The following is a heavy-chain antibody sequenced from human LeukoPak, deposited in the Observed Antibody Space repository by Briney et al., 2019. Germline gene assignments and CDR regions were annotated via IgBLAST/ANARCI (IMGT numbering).Heavy chain of an antibody. J-gene: IGHJ6*02. CDR3: ARDRGSYYYYYGMDV. D-gene: IGHD1-26*01. CDR1: GFTFSSYA. Sequence: GRSLRLSCSTSGFTFSSYAMHWVRQAPGRGLEWVAVISYDGSNKYYAESVKGRFTISRDNSKNTLYLQMNSLRAEDTAVYYCARDRGSYYYYYGMDVWGQGTTVTVSS. V-gene: IGHV3-30-3*01. CDR2: ISYDGSNK.